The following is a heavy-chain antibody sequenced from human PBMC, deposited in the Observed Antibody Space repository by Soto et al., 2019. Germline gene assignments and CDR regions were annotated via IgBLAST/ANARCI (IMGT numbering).Heavy chain of an antibody. CDR3: TRAVWVGVGGYNWFDP. J-gene: IGHJ5*02. V-gene: IGHV3-49*04. D-gene: IGHD1-26*01. Sequence: GRSLRLSCTAAGFTVGDYAMSWVRQAAGGGLEWVGFIRSKAYGRTTEDAASVKGRFTTSRDDSTTIAYLQMNSLKTEDTAVYYCTRAVWVGVGGYNWFDPWGQGTPVTVSS. CDR1: GFTVGDYA. CDR2: IRSKAYGRTT.